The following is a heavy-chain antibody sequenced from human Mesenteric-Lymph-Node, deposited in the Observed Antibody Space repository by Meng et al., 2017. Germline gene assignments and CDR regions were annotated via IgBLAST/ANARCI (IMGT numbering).Heavy chain of an antibody. Sequence: QVQVQESGPGLVEPSQALLLTCTVSGGSMSSCNYYWSWIRQPPGKGLEWIGYIHHSGSAYYNPSLKSRVSISVDTSKNQFSLNLNSMTAADTAVYYCASFDHIPRRNYFDYWGQGTLVTVSS. CDR1: GGSMSSCNYY. CDR3: ASFDHIPRRNYFDY. CDR2: IHHSGSA. J-gene: IGHJ4*02. D-gene: IGHD2-21*01. V-gene: IGHV4-30-4*01.